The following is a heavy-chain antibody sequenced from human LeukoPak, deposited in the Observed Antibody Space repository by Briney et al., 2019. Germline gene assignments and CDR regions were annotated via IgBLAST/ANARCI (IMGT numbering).Heavy chain of an antibody. D-gene: IGHD2-15*01. Sequence: SQTLSLTCAISGDSVSSNSAAWNWIRQSPSRGLEWLGRTYYRSKWYNDYAVSVKSRITINPDTSKNQFSLQLNSVTPEDTAVYYGARDGGFCSGGSSYYFDYWGQETLVPVSS. J-gene: IGHJ4*02. CDR2: TYYRSKWYN. CDR1: GDSVSSNSAA. V-gene: IGHV6-1*01. CDR3: ARDGGFCSGGSSYYFDY.